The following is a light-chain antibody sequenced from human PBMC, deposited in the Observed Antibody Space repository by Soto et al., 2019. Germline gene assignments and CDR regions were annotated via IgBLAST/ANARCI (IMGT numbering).Light chain of an antibody. V-gene: IGLV2-14*01. CDR3: SSYTSSSSYV. CDR2: DVS. J-gene: IGLJ1*01. Sequence: QPELTQPASVSGSPGQSIAISCTRTSSDVGAYNSVSWYQQYPGKAPKLMIHDVSNRPSGVSDRFSGSKSGNTASLTISGLQAEDEADYYCSSYTSSSSYVFGSGTKVTVL. CDR1: SSDVGAYNS.